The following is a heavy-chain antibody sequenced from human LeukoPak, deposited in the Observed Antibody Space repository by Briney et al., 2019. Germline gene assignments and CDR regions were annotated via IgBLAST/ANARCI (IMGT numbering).Heavy chain of an antibody. CDR2: INSDGSEG. CDR1: GFTFSGFW. J-gene: IGHJ4*02. Sequence: PGGSLRLSCAVSGFTFSGFWMSWSRQAPGKGLEWVASINSDGSEGYYADVVKGRFTISRDNAKSSLYLQMNSLRAEDTAVYYCARRIIGTSPDYWGQGTLVTVSP. CDR3: ARRIIGTSPDY. D-gene: IGHD1-20*01. V-gene: IGHV3-7*03.